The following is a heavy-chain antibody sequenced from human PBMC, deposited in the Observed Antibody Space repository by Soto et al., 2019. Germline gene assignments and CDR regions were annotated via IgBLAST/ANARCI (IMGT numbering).Heavy chain of an antibody. CDR1: GYSFTSYW. CDR3: ARHWPQQPLDP. V-gene: IGHV5-51*01. Sequence: EVQLVQSGAEVKKPGESLKISCKGVGYSFTSYWIVWVRQMPGEGLEWMGIIYPDDSDTRYNPSFQGHVTISADKSISTAYLQWSSLKASDTAMYYCARHWPQQPLDPWGQGTLVTVSS. CDR2: IYPDDSDT. D-gene: IGHD6-13*01. J-gene: IGHJ5*02.